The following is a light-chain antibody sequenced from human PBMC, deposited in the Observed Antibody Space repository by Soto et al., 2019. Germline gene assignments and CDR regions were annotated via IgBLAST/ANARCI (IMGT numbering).Light chain of an antibody. CDR3: QQYGSSPRFT. Sequence: EIVLTQSPGTLSLSPGERATLACRANQSVRSSYLAWYQQKPGQAPRLLIYGASTRATGIPDRFSGSGSGTDFTLTISRLEPEDFAVYYCQQYGSSPRFTFGPGTKVDIK. J-gene: IGKJ3*01. V-gene: IGKV3-20*01. CDR2: GAS. CDR1: QSVRSSY.